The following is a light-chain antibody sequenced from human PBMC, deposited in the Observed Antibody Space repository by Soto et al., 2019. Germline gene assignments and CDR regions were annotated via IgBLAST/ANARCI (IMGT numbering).Light chain of an antibody. Sequence: DIQMTQSPSTLSASVGDRVTITCRASQSISSWLAWYQQKPGRDPKLLIYKASSLETGVPSRFSGSGSGTKYTFIISSMQPDDFPSYYCQQYGSSSPWTFGQGTKAEIK. V-gene: IGKV1-5*03. J-gene: IGKJ1*01. CDR3: QQYGSSSPWT. CDR1: QSISSW. CDR2: KAS.